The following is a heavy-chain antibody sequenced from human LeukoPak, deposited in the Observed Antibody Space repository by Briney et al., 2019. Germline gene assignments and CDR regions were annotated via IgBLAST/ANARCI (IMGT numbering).Heavy chain of an antibody. D-gene: IGHD3-16*01. CDR1: GFRFSSNA. V-gene: IGHV3-23*01. Sequence: GGSLTLSCAASGFRFSSNAMSWVRQAPGKGLEWVSGISGSGGSTNYADSVKGRFTISRDTSKSTLYLQMNRLRDEDTAIYYCVAYDPLDYWGQGTLVTVSS. CDR2: ISGSGGST. J-gene: IGHJ4*02. CDR3: VAYDPLDY.